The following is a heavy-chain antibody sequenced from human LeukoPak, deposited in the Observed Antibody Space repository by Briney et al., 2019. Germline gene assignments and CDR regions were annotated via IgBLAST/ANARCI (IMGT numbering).Heavy chain of an antibody. D-gene: IGHD6-19*01. J-gene: IGHJ3*02. CDR2: ISGSGGST. Sequence: GGCLRLSCAAAGFTFSSYCISWVRQAPGKGLEWVSVISGSGGSTYYADSVKGRFPISRDNSKNTLYLQMNGLRAEDTAVYYCVKDQLLVPHALDIWGQGTMVTVSS. CDR3: VKDQLLVPHALDI. CDR1: GFTFSSYC. V-gene: IGHV3-23*01.